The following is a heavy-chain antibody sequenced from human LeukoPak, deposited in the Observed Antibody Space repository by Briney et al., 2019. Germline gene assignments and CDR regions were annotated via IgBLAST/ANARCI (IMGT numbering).Heavy chain of an antibody. CDR3: ARELNSYGDY. J-gene: IGHJ4*02. CDR2: MNPNSGDT. CDR1: GYTFTNYD. Sequence: ASVKVSCKASGYTFTNYDINWVRQATGQGLEWMGWMNPNSGDTGYAQKFQGRVTMTRNTSISTAYMELSSLRSDDTAVYYCARELNSYGDYWGQGTLVTVSS. D-gene: IGHD5-18*01. V-gene: IGHV1-8*01.